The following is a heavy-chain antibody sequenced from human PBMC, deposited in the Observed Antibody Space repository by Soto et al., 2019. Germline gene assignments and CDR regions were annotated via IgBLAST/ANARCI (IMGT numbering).Heavy chain of an antibody. CDR3: EIDLYSNDEVGNWFDP. CDR1: GCSISSYY. V-gene: IGHV4-59*01. CDR2: IYYSGST. D-gene: IGHD4-4*01. J-gene: IGHJ5*02. Sequence: PSENLSLTCTVSGCSISSYYWSWIRQPPGKGLEWIGYIYYSGSTNYNSSLKSRVTISVDTSKNQFSLKLSSVTAADTAVYYCEIDLYSNDEVGNWFDPCGQRTLVTVSS.